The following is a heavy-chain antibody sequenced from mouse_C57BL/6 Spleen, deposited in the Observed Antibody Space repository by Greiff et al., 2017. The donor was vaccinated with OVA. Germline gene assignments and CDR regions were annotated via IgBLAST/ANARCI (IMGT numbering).Heavy chain of an antibody. CDR2: IYPGSGST. CDR1: GYTFTSYW. V-gene: IGHV1-55*01. J-gene: IGHJ4*01. Sequence: QVQLKQSGAELVKPGASVKMSCKASGYTFTSYWITWVKQRPGQGLEWIGDIYPGSGSTNYNEKFKSKATMTVDTSSSTAYMQLSSLTSEDSAVYYCARRYSGAMDYWGQGTSVTVSS. D-gene: IGHD2-12*01. CDR3: ARRYSGAMDY.